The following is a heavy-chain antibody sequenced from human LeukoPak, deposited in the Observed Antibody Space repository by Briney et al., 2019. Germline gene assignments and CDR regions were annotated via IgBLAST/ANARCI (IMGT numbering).Heavy chain of an antibody. Sequence: ASVKVSCKASGYTFTGYYMHWVRQAPGQGLEWMGWINPNSGGTNYAQKFQGRVTMTRDTSISTAYMELSRLRSDDTAVHYCALVTIPSYDAFDIWGQGTMVTVSS. V-gene: IGHV1-2*02. CDR3: ALVTIPSYDAFDI. CDR1: GYTFTGYY. D-gene: IGHD3-9*01. CDR2: INPNSGGT. J-gene: IGHJ3*02.